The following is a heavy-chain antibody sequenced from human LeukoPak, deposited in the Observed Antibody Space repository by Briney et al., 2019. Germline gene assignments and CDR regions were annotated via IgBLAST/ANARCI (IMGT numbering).Heavy chain of an antibody. CDR1: GFTFSSYG. CDR3: AKGYYDFWSGYYMPGGMDV. CDR2: ISYDGSNE. Sequence: GRSLRLSCAASGFTFSSYGMHWVRQAPGKGPEWVALISYDGSNEYYADSVKGRFTIYRDNSKNTLYLQMNSLRAEDTAVYYCAKGYYDFWSGYYMPGGMDVWGQGTTVTVSS. J-gene: IGHJ6*02. V-gene: IGHV3-30*18. D-gene: IGHD3-3*01.